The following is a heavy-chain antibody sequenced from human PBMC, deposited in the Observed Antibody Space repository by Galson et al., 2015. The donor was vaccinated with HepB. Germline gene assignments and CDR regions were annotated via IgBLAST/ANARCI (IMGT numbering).Heavy chain of an antibody. CDR1: GGTFSSYT. D-gene: IGHD1-26*01. CDR3: ARDYHGGSYPLPYYYYGMDV. V-gene: IGHV1-69*04. CDR2: IIPILGIA. Sequence: SVKVSCKASGGTFSSYTISWVRQAPGQGLEWMGRIIPILGIANYAQKFQGRVTITADKSTSTAYMELSSLRSEDTAVYYCARDYHGGSYPLPYYYYGMDVWGQGTTVTVSS. J-gene: IGHJ6*02.